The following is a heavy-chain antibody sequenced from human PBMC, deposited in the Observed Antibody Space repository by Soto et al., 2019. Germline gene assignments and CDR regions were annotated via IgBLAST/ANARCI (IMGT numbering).Heavy chain of an antibody. CDR2: INPKSGGT. Sequence: ASVKVSCKASGYSFTDYHIHWVRQAPGQGLEWLGLINPKSGGTSTAQRFQGWVTITRDRSISTVYMELTRLRSDDTAVYFCARGHSTDCSNGVCSFFYNHEMDVWGQGTTVTVSS. J-gene: IGHJ6*02. CDR3: ARGHSTDCSNGVCSFFYNHEMDV. V-gene: IGHV1-2*04. CDR1: GYSFTDYH. D-gene: IGHD2-8*01.